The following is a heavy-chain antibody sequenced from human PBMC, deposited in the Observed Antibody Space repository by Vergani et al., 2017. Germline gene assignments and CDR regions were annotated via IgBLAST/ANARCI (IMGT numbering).Heavy chain of an antibody. D-gene: IGHD1-1*01. CDR1: GFTFSSHA. Sequence: VQLVESGGGVVQPGGSLRLSCGASGFTFSSHAMSWVRQGHGQGLEWVSSIKNTGDSTHYADSVKGRFTISRDNSKNTLYLQMNSLRVEDTAVYYCGRGSDNFNWGQGTLVTVSS. J-gene: IGHJ4*02. CDR3: GRGSDNFN. V-gene: IGHV3-23*04. CDR2: IKNTGDST.